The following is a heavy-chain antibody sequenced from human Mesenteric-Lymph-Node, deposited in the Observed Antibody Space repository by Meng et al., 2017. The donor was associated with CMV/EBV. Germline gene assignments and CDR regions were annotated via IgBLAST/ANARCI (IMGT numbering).Heavy chain of an antibody. CDR3: ARGSDIPVNNY. D-gene: IGHD2-15*01. CDR1: GGSLSGYY. CDR2: INHSGVT. V-gene: IGHV4-34*01. J-gene: IGHJ4*02. Sequence: QVQLQRWGTGLVKPSETLSLTCAVYGGSLSGYYWSWIGQPPGKGLEWIGEINHSGVTNYNPSLKSRVTISLDRSKNQFSLKLSSVTAEDTAVYYCARGSDIPVNNYWGQGTLVTVSS.